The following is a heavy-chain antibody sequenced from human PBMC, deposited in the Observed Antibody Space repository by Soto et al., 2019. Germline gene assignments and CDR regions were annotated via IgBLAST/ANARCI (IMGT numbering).Heavy chain of an antibody. J-gene: IGHJ4*02. CDR3: AREPYSSGWYEFDY. CDR2: INAGNGNT. Sequence: ASVKVSCKASGYTFTSYAMHWVRQAPGQRLEWMGWINAGNGNTKYSQKFRGRVTITRDTSASTAYMELSSLRSEDTAVYYCAREPYSSGWYEFDYWGQGTLVTVSS. D-gene: IGHD6-19*01. V-gene: IGHV1-3*01. CDR1: GYTFTSYA.